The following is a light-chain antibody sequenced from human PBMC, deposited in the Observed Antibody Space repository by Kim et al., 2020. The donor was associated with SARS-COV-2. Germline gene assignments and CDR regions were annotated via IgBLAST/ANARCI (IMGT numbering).Light chain of an antibody. Sequence: SSELTQDPAVSVALGQTVRITCQGDSLRSYYASWXQQKPGQAPVLVIYGKNNRPSGIPDRFSGSSSGNTASLTITGAQAEDEADYYCNSRDSRGNHWVFG. CDR2: GKN. V-gene: IGLV3-19*01. CDR3: NSRDSRGNHWV. CDR1: SLRSYY. J-gene: IGLJ3*02.